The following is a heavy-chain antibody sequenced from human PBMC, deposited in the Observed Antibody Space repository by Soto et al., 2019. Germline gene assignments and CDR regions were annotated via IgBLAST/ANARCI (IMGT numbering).Heavy chain of an antibody. J-gene: IGHJ6*02. V-gene: IGHV3-33*04. D-gene: IGHD6-13*01. CDR1: GMTFSQSA. CDR3: ARGIGVAGRFFYYYGLDV. Sequence: GGSLRLSCAASGMTFSQSAMHWVRQAPGKGLEWVAGIWNDGSFQDYVDSVKGRFSISRDNSKNTLYLQMNNLRADDTAIYYCARGIGVAGRFFYYYGLDVWGQGTPVTVSS. CDR2: IWNDGSFQ.